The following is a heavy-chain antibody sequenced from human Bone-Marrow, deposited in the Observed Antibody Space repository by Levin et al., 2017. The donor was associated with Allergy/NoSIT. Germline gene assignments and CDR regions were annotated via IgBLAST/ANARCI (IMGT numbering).Heavy chain of an antibody. Sequence: GGSLRLSCEASGFTFSNYWMHWVRQAPGQGLVWVSRIKTDGRSTTYADSVKGRFTISRDNARNTVYLQMNNLRDDDTAVYYCARGALSGTYGVGDYWGQGTLVTVSS. CDR1: GFTFSNYW. CDR3: ARGALSGTYGVGDY. CDR2: IKTDGRST. V-gene: IGHV3-74*01. J-gene: IGHJ4*02. D-gene: IGHD1-26*01.